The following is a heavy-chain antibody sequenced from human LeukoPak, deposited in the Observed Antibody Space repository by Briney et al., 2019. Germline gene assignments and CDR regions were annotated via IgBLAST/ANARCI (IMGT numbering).Heavy chain of an antibody. J-gene: IGHJ4*02. CDR3: ARGADFWSGYNDY. CDR2: IRPHTGET. Sequence: ASVKVSCKASGYNFPSYGINWVRQAPGQGLEWMGWIRPHTGETNSAQRFQDRVTMTTDTSTTTAYMELRSLRSDDTAVYYCARGADFWSGYNDYWGQGTLVSVSS. V-gene: IGHV1-18*01. D-gene: IGHD3-3*01. CDR1: GYNFPSYG.